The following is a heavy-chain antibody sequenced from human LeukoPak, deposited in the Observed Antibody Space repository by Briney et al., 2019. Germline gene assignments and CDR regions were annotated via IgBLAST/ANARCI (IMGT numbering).Heavy chain of an antibody. Sequence: KPSETLSLTCTVSGGSISSGDYYWSWIRQPPGKGLEWIGYIYYSGSTYYNPSLKSRVTISVDTSKNQFSLKLSSVTAADTAVYYCASWSLLRPYGMDVWGQGTTVTVSS. V-gene: IGHV4-30-4*01. D-gene: IGHD3-22*01. CDR2: IYYSGST. J-gene: IGHJ6*02. CDR1: GGSISSGDYY. CDR3: ASWSLLRPYGMDV.